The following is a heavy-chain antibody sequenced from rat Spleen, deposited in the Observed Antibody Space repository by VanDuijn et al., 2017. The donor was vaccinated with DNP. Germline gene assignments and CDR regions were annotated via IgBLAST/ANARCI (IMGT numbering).Heavy chain of an antibody. CDR1: GFTFSNYD. V-gene: IGHV5S23*01. D-gene: IGHD1-6*01. J-gene: IGHJ3*01. CDR2: ISTGGGNT. Sequence: EVQLVESGGGLVQPGRSLKLSCAASGFTFSNYDMAWVRQAPTKGLEWVASISTGGGNTYYRDSVKGRFTISRDNAENTVYLQMNSLRSEDTATYYCAKGMYTTGWGAYWGQGTLVTVSS. CDR3: AKGMYTTGWGAY.